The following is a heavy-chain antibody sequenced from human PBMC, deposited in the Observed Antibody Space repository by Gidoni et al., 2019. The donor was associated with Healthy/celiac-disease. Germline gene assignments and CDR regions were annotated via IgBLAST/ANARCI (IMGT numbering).Heavy chain of an antibody. Sequence: EVQLVESGGGQAKPGGSLRLSCAASGFTLSNAWMSWVRQAPGKGLEWVGRIKSKTDGGTTDYAAPVKGRFTISRDDSKNTLYLQMNSLKTEDTAVYYCTTENTMIVEGGWFDYWGQGTLVTVSS. V-gene: IGHV3-15*01. CDR2: IKSKTDGGTT. J-gene: IGHJ4*02. D-gene: IGHD3-22*01. CDR1: GFTLSNAW. CDR3: TTENTMIVEGGWFDY.